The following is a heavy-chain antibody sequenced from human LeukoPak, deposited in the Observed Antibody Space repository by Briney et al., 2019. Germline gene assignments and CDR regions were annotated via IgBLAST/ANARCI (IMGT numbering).Heavy chain of an antibody. CDR2: IYYSGST. CDR3: ARRAGNDAFDI. J-gene: IGHJ3*02. V-gene: IGHV4-39*01. Sequence: SETLSLTCTVSGGSISSSSCYWGWIRQPPGKGLEWIGSIYYSGSTYYNPSLRSRVTISVDTSKNQFSLKLSSVTAADTAVYYCARRAGNDAFDIWGQGTMVTVSS. CDR1: GGSISSSSCY. D-gene: IGHD1-1*01.